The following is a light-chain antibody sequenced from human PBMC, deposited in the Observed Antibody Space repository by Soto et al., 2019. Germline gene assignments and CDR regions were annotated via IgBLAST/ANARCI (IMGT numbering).Light chain of an antibody. J-gene: IGLJ3*02. CDR1: SSDVGGYNY. CDR2: EVN. CDR3: SSYAGSTPWV. Sequence: QSVLTQPPSASGSPGQSVTISCTGTSSDVGGYNYVSWYQQHPGKAPKLMIYEVNKRPSGVPDRFSGSKSGNTASLTVSGLRAEDEADYYCSSYAGSTPWVFGGGTKLTVL. V-gene: IGLV2-8*01.